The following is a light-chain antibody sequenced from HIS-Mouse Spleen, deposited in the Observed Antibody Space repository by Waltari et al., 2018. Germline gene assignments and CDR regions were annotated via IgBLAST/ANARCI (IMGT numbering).Light chain of an antibody. J-gene: IGLJ2*01. CDR1: KLGDKY. CDR3: QAWDSSTHVV. V-gene: IGLV3-1*01. CDR2: QDS. Sequence: SYELTQPPSVSVSPGQTASITCSGDKLGDKYACWYQQKPGQSPVLVIYQDSKRPSGIRERVSGSNSGNTATLTISGTQAMDEADYYCQAWDSSTHVVFGGGTKLTVL.